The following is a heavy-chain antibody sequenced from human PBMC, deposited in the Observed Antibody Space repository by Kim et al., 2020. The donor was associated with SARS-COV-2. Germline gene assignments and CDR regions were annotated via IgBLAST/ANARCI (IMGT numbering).Heavy chain of an antibody. V-gene: IGHV3-21*01. CDR3: AGDYDILTGYYVNAFDI. D-gene: IGHD3-9*01. CDR1: GFTFSSYS. J-gene: IGHJ3*02. CDR2: ISSSSSYI. Sequence: GGSLRLSCAASGFTFSSYSMNWVRQAPGKGLEWVSSISSSSSYIYYADSVKGLFTISRDNAKNSLYLQMNSLRAEDTAVYYCAGDYDILTGYYVNAFDIWGQGTMVTVSS.